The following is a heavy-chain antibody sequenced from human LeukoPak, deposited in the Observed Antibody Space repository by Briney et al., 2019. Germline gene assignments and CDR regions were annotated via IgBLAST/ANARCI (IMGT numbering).Heavy chain of an antibody. Sequence: GGSLRLSCAASGFTVSSNYMSWVRQAPGKGLVWVSRINSDGSSTSYADSVKGRFTISRDNAKNTLYLQMNSLRAEDTAVYYCARDSAIGSLGYWGQGTLVTVSS. V-gene: IGHV3-74*01. J-gene: IGHJ4*02. CDR3: ARDSAIGSLGY. CDR1: GFTVSSNY. D-gene: IGHD2-21*01. CDR2: INSDGSST.